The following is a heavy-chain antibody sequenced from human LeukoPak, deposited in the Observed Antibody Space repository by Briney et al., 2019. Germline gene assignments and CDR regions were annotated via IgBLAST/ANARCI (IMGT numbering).Heavy chain of an antibody. D-gene: IGHD6-13*01. CDR2: IYTSGST. V-gene: IGHV4-61*09. CDR3: ARVSSSWYQDWYFDR. Sequence: SETLSLTCTVSGGSISSGSSDWYWSRQPAGKGLEWIGHIYTSGSTDSNPSLKSGVTTSVATSRNQCSLKLTSVTATTRAANSCARVSSSWYQDWYFDRSGRGSLVTVSS. J-gene: IGHJ2*01. CDR1: GGSISSGSSD.